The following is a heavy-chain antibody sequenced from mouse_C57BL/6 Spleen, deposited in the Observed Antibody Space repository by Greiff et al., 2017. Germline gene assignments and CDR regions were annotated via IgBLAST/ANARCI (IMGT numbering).Heavy chain of an antibody. CDR2: IHPNSGST. D-gene: IGHD1-1*01. Sequence: VQLQQPGAELVKPGASVTLSCKASGYTFTSYWMHWVKQRPGQGLEWIGMIHPNSGSTNYNEKFKSKATLTVDKSSSTAYMQLSSLTSEDSAVYYCARRGSSYGYWYFDVWGTGTTVTVSS. CDR1: GYTFTSYW. V-gene: IGHV1-64*01. J-gene: IGHJ1*03. CDR3: ARRGSSYGYWYFDV.